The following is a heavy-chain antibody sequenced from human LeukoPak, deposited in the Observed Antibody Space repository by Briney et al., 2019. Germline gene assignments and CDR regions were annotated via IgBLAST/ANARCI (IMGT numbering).Heavy chain of an antibody. V-gene: IGHV4-59*01. CDR1: GGSISSYY. CDR3: ARGLTYYDSSGYTYYYGMDV. J-gene: IGHJ6*02. CDR2: IYYSGST. Sequence: SETLSLTCTVSGGSISSYYWSWIRQPPGKGLEWIGYIYYSGSTNYNPSLKSRVTISVDTSKNQFSLKLSSVTAADTAVYYCARGLTYYDSSGYTYYYGMDVWGQGTTVTVSS. D-gene: IGHD3-22*01.